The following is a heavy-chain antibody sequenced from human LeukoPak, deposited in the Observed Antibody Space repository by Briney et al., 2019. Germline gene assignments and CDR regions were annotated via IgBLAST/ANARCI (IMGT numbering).Heavy chain of an antibody. D-gene: IGHD2-15*01. CDR1: GGTFSSYA. CDR3: AREYCSGGSCYSGGDY. J-gene: IGHJ4*02. V-gene: IGHV1-69*13. CDR2: IIPIFGTA. Sequence: ASVKVSCKASGGTFSSYAISWVRQAPGQGLEWMGGIIPIFGTANYAQKFQGRVTITADESTSTAYMELSRLRSDDTAVYYCAREYCSGGSCYSGGDYWGQGTLVTVSS.